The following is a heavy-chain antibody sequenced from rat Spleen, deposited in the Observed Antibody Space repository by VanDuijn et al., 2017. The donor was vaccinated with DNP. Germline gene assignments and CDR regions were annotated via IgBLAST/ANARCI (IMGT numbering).Heavy chain of an antibody. V-gene: IGHV4-2*01. D-gene: IGHD1-2*01. CDR1: GFNFNDYW. CDR2: INKESSTI. CDR3: ARAEGYYYSSYIYGGYYYVMDA. Sequence: EVKLVESGGGLVQPGRSLKLSCAASGFNFNDYWMGWVRQAPGKGLERIGEINKESSTINYSPSSKDKFTISRDKAQNTLYLQMSTLGTEDTASYYCARAEGYYYSSYIYGGYYYVMDAWGQGASVTVSS. J-gene: IGHJ4*01.